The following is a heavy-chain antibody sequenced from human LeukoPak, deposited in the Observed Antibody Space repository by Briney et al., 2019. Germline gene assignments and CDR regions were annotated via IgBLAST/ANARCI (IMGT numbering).Heavy chain of an antibody. CDR3: ARAKLLRFDY. J-gene: IGHJ4*02. CDR2: IYYSGST. D-gene: IGHD1-26*01. CDR1: GGSISSYY. V-gene: IGHV4-59*01. Sequence: SETLSLTCTVSGGSISSYYWSWIRQPPGKGQEWIGYIYYSGSTNYNPSLKSRVTISVDTSKNQFSLKLSSVTAADTAVYYCARAKLLRFDYWGQGTLVTVSS.